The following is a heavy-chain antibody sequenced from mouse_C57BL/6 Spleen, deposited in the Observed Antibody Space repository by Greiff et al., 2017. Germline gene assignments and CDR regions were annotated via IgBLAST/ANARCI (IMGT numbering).Heavy chain of an antibody. CDR3: ARRDGSSVYYAMDY. CDR2: IYPRDGST. Sequence: VQLQQSGPELVKPGASVKLSCKASGYTFTSYDINWVKQRPGQGLEWIGWIYPRDGSTKYNEKFKGMSTLTVDTSSSTAYMELHSLTSEDSAVYFCARRDGSSVYYAMDYWGQGTSVTVSS. CDR1: GYTFTSYD. V-gene: IGHV1-85*01. D-gene: IGHD1-1*01. J-gene: IGHJ4*01.